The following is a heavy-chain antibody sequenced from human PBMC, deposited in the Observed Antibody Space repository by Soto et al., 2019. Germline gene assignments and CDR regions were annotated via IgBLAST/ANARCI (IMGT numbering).Heavy chain of an antibody. CDR2: VSSYNGNT. CDR3: AREFEGSYSPADF. V-gene: IGHV1-18*01. J-gene: IGHJ4*02. D-gene: IGHD3-10*01. CDR1: GYTFTDHG. Sequence: QVQLVQSGPEVKKPGASVTVSCKTSGYTFTDHGIDWVRQAPGQGLEWVGWVSSYNGNTNYAYNLKDRVIMTTDASTSTAYMELRGLRSDDTAVYYCAREFEGSYSPADFWGQGTPGTVSS.